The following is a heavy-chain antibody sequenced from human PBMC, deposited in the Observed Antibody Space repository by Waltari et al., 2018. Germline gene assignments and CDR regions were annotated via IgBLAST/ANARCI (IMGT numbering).Heavy chain of an antibody. CDR2: IIPILGTA. J-gene: IGHJ4*02. V-gene: IGHV1-69*12. CDR1: GGTFSSYA. D-gene: IGHD6-13*01. CDR3: AREQAAAGPLDY. Sequence: QVQLVQSGAEVKKPGSSVKVSCKASGGTFSSYAISWVRQAPGQGLEWMGGIIPILGTASYAQKVQGRVTITADESTSTAYMELSSLRSEDTAVYYCAREQAAAGPLDYWGQGTLVTVSS.